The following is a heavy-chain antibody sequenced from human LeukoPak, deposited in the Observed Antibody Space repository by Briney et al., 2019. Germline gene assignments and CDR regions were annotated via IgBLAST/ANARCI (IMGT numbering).Heavy chain of an antibody. CDR3: ARSQTPTRYSGSYFADY. CDR2: IYHSGST. V-gene: IGHV4-30-2*01. CDR1: GGSISSGGYY. D-gene: IGHD1-26*01. J-gene: IGHJ4*02. Sequence: PSETLSLTCTVSGGSISSGGYYWSWIRQPPGKGLEWIGYIYHSGSTYYNPSLKSRVTISVDRSKNQFPLKLSSVTAADTAVYYCARSQTPTRYSGSYFADYWGQGTLVTVSS.